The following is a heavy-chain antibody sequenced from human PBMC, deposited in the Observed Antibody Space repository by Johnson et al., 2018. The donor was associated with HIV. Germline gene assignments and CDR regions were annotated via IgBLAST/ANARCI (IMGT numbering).Heavy chain of an antibody. Sequence: EVQVVESGGGLVQPWGSLRLSCAASGFTVSSNYMSWVRQAPGKGLEWVSGINWNGGSTGYADSVKGRFTISRDNAKNTLYLQMNSLRAEDTAVYYCARHSGWSTGNDAFDIWGQGTMVTVSS. D-gene: IGHD6-19*01. CDR3: ARHSGWSTGNDAFDI. CDR1: GFTVSSNY. CDR2: INWNGGST. J-gene: IGHJ3*02. V-gene: IGHV3-66*04.